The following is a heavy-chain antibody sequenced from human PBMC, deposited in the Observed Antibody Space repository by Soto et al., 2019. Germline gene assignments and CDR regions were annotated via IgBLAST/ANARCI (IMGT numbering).Heavy chain of an antibody. J-gene: IGHJ3*02. V-gene: IGHV1-46*01. D-gene: IGHD6-6*01. CDR2: INPSGGST. CDR3: APQLGGGYSRSVGVHGFAI. CDR1: GYTFTSYY. Sequence: ASVKVSCKASGYTFTSYYMHWVRQAPGQGLEWMGIINPSGGSTSYAQKFQGRVTMTRDTSTSTVYMALSSLRSEDTAVSYCAPQLGGGYSRSVGVHGFAIWGQGTMVTVSS.